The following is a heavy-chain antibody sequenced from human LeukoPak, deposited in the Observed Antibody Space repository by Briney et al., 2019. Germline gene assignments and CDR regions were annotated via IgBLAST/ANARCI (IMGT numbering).Heavy chain of an antibody. CDR1: GGSISSYY. V-gene: IGHV4-59*01. D-gene: IGHD6-13*01. CDR2: IYYKGST. Sequence: SETLSLTCTVSGGSISSYYWSWIRQPPGKGLEWIGYIYYKGSTNYNPSLKSRVTISVDTSKNQFSLKLSSVTAADTAVYYCARGGIAAAGKGFDYWGQGTLVTVSS. CDR3: ARGGIAAAGKGFDY. J-gene: IGHJ4*02.